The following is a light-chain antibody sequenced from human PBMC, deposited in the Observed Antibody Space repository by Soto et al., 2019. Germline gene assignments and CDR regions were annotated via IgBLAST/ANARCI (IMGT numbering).Light chain of an antibody. J-gene: IGLJ1*01. CDR1: SSDVGGYNY. Sequence: QSVLTQPASVSGSPGQSIPISCTGTSSDVGGYNYVSWYQQHPGKAPKLMIYDVSNRPSGVSDRFSGSKSGNTASLTISGLQAEDEADYYRSSYTTSSTYVFGTRTKVTVL. V-gene: IGLV2-14*01. CDR2: DVS. CDR3: SSYTTSSTYV.